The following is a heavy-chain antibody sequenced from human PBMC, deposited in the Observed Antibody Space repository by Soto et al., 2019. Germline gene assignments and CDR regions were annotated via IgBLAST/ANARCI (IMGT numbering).Heavy chain of an antibody. CDR1: GYTFTSYG. CDR3: ARDRGIAAADKDYYYYGMDV. CDR2: ISAYNGNT. D-gene: IGHD6-13*01. V-gene: IGHV1-18*01. Sequence: VKVSCKASGYTFTSYGISWVRQAPGQGLEWMGWISAYNGNTNYAQKLQGRVTMTTDTSTSTAYMELRSLRSDDTAVYYCARDRGIAAADKDYYYYGMDVWGQGTTVTVSS. J-gene: IGHJ6*02.